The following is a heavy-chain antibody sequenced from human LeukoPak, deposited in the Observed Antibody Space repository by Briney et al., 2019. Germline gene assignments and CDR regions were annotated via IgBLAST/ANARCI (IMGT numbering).Heavy chain of an antibody. Sequence: ASVKVSCKATGFTFTNYDINWVRQATGQGFEWMGWTNPINGNTGYAQKFQGRVTMTRDTSISTAYMELRSLTSEDTAVYYCVRDGEGVAISVNYWFAPWGQGTLVTVSS. V-gene: IGHV1-8*01. CDR2: TNPINGNT. CDR1: GFTFTNYD. D-gene: IGHD3-10*01. J-gene: IGHJ5*02. CDR3: VRDGEGVAISVNYWFAP.